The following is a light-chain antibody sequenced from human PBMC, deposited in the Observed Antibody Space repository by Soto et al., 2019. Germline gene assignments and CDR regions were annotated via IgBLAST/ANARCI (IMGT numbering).Light chain of an antibody. Sequence: ETVLTQPPGTLSLSPGERATLSCRSSQSVSNNYLAWYQQKPGQAPRLLIYGASNRATGIPDRFSGSGSGTDFTLTISRLEPEDFAVYYCQQYGSSGTFGQGTKVDIK. V-gene: IGKV3-20*01. CDR2: GAS. CDR3: QQYGSSGT. J-gene: IGKJ1*01. CDR1: QSVSNNY.